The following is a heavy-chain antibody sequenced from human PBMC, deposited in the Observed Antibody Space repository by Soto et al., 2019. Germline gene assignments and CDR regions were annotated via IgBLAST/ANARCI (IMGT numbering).Heavy chain of an antibody. Sequence: EVQLVESGGGLVQPGGSLRLSCEVSGFIFSSYWMHWVRQVPGKGLVWVSRTNEDGSITNYADSVRGRFTISRDNAKNTLYVEMNSLRVGDTAVYYGTRDSGGRGGYWGQGTLVTVSS. J-gene: IGHJ4*02. V-gene: IGHV3-74*01. CDR3: TRDSGGRGGY. CDR1: GFIFSSYW. CDR2: TNEDGSIT. D-gene: IGHD3-16*01.